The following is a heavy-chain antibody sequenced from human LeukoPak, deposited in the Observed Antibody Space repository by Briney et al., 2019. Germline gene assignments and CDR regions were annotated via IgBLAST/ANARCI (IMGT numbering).Heavy chain of an antibody. CDR3: ARDQDYGDARDAFDI. V-gene: IGHV4-34*01. CDR1: GGSFSGYY. D-gene: IGHD4-17*01. Sequence: SEALSLTCAVYGGSFSGYYWSWIRQPPGKGLEWIGEINHSGSTNYNPSLKSRVTISVDTSKNQFSLKLSSVTAADTAVYYCARDQDYGDARDAFDIWGQGTMVTVSS. J-gene: IGHJ3*02. CDR2: INHSGST.